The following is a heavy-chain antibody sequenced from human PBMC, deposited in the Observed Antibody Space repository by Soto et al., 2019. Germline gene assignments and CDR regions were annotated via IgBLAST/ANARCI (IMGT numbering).Heavy chain of an antibody. V-gene: IGHV4-31*03. CDR3: ARVTYYYDSSGYNFDY. CDR2: IYYSGST. D-gene: IGHD3-22*01. CDR1: GGSISSGGYY. J-gene: IGHJ4*02. Sequence: SETLSLTCTVSGGSISSGGYYWSWIRQHPGKGLEWIGYIYYSGSTYYNPSLKSRVTISVDTSKNQFSLKLSSVTAADTAVYYCARVTYYYDSSGYNFDYWGQGTMVTVSS.